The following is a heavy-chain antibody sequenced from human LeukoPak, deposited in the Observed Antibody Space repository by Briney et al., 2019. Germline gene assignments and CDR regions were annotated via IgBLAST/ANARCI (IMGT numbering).Heavy chain of an antibody. D-gene: IGHD3-3*01. CDR1: GFTFSSYA. V-gene: IGHV3-23*01. Sequence: PGGSLRLSCAASGFTFSSYAMSWVRQAPGKGLEWVSAISGSGGSTYYADSVKGRFIISRDNSKNTLYLQMNSLRAEDTAVYYCAKRPPDYDFWSGYDYWGQGTLVTVSS. CDR3: AKRPPDYDFWSGYDY. J-gene: IGHJ4*02. CDR2: ISGSGGST.